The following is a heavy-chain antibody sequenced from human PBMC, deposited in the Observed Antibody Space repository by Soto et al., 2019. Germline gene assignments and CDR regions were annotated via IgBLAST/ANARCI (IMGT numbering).Heavy chain of an antibody. CDR3: ARVSLDYYDSSGYGPMDV. V-gene: IGHV4-34*01. CDR1: GGSFSGYY. Sequence: SETLSLTCAVYGGSFSGYYWTWIRQPPGTGLEWIGEINYSGSTNYNPSLKSRVTISVDTSKNQFSLKLSSVTAADTAVYYCARVSLDYYDSSGYGPMDVWGQGTTVTVSS. D-gene: IGHD3-22*01. CDR2: INYSGST. J-gene: IGHJ6*02.